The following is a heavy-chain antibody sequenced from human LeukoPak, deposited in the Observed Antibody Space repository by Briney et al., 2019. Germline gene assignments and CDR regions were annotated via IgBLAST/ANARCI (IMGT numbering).Heavy chain of an antibody. CDR3: ARHSPYGDYVWGSYRAPFDY. J-gene: IGHJ4*02. D-gene: IGHD3-16*02. CDR2: ISSSSSTI. CDR1: GFTFSSYS. Sequence: GGSLRLSCAASGFTFSSYSMNWIRQAPGKELEWVSYISSSSSTIYYADSVKGRFTISRDNAKNSLYLQMNSLRAEDTAVYYCARHSPYGDYVWGSYRAPFDYWGQGTLVTVSS. V-gene: IGHV3-48*04.